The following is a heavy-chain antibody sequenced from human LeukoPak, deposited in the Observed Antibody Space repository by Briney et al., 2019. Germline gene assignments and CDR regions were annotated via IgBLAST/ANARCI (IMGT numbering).Heavy chain of an antibody. CDR3: ARHLGTTVTTAFDY. D-gene: IGHD4-17*01. Sequence: SETLSLTCTVSGGSISSSSYYWGWIRQPPGKGLEWIGSIYYSGSTYYNLSLKSRVTIPVDTSTNQFSLKLRSVTAADTAMYYCARHLGTTVTTAFDYWGQGTLVTVSS. V-gene: IGHV4-39*01. CDR2: IYYSGST. J-gene: IGHJ4*02. CDR1: GGSISSSSYY.